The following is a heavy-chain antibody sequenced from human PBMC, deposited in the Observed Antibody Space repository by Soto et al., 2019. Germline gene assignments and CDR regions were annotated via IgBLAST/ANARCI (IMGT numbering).Heavy chain of an antibody. J-gene: IGHJ6*02. CDR2: INPNTGDT. V-gene: IGHV1-2*02. CDR1: GYVFTSYY. D-gene: IGHD3-16*01. CDR3: LGGGAKTGHYYGFDV. Sequence: QVQLVQSGAEVKKPGASVKVSCKASGYVFTSYYLHWARQAPGQGLEWMGWINPNTGDTYYARNFESRITLTRDTSNNPASMELWNLRSADTAVYYCLGGGAKTGHYYGFDVWGQGTAVNVSS.